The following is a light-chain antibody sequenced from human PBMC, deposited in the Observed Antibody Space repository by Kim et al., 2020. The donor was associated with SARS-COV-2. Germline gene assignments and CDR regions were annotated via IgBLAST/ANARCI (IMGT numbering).Light chain of an antibody. J-gene: IGLJ2*01. V-gene: IGLV2-8*01. CDR1: SSDVGCYNY. CDR2: EVC. Sequence: GQSVPRSCAGTSSDVGCYNYVSWYQQRPGKAPKLMIYEVCKRPSGVPDRFSGSKSGNTASLTVAGLQAEDEADYYCSSYAGSNNLVFGGGTQLTVL. CDR3: SSYAGSNNLV.